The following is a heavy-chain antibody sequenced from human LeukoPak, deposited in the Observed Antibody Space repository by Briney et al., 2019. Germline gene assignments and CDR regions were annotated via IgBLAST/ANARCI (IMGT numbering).Heavy chain of an antibody. CDR2: IYSGGST. V-gene: IGHV3-66*01. CDR1: GFTFSSYG. CDR3: ARAHNWKYGSFDF. D-gene: IGHD1-7*01. Sequence: GSLRLSCAASGFTFSSYGMSWVRQAPGKGLDWVSVIYSGGSTYYADSVKGRFTISRDNAKNSLYLQMNSLRAEDTAVYYCARAHNWKYGSFDFWGQGTLVTVSS. J-gene: IGHJ4*02.